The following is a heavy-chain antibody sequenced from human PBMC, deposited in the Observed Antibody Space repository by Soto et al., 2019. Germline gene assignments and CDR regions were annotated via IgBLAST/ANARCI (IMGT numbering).Heavy chain of an antibody. CDR2: ISAYNGNT. V-gene: IGHV1-18*01. CDR3: ARTGARYSSSWAPPYYYYYMDV. CDR1: GYTFTSYG. Sequence: ASVKVSCKASGYTFTSYGISWVRQAPGQGLEWRGWISAYNGNTNYAQKLQGRVTMTTDTSTSTAYMELRSLRSDDTAVYYCARTGARYSSSWAPPYYYYYMDVWGKGTTVTVS. J-gene: IGHJ6*03. D-gene: IGHD6-13*01.